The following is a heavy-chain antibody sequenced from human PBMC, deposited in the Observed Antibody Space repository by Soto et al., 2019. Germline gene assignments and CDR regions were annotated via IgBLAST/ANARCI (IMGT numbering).Heavy chain of an antibody. Sequence: QVQLVQSGAEVKKPGSSVKVSCKASGGTLLSYTISWVRQAPGQGLEWMGGIIPIFGIANYAQKFQGRVTISADESTGEAYMELSSVRYEATTVYFCARWDGETAMENIWGQGTTDNVSS. V-gene: IGHV1-69*01. J-gene: IGHJ6*02. D-gene: IGHD5-18*01. CDR2: IIPIFGIA. CDR3: ARWDGETAMENI. CDR1: GGTLLSYT.